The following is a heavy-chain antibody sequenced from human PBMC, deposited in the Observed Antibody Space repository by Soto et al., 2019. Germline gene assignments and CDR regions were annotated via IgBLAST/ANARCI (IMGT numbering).Heavy chain of an antibody. CDR2: IGTAGDT. CDR1: GFTFSSYD. CDR3: ARGMQLGLGAEYNWFDP. D-gene: IGHD6-13*01. J-gene: IGHJ5*02. V-gene: IGHV3-13*01. Sequence: GGSLRLSCAASGFTFSSYDMHWVRQATGKGLEWVSAIGTAGDTYYPGSVKGRFTISRENAKNSLYLQMNSLRAGDTAVYYCARGMQLGLGAEYNWFDPWGQGTLVTVSS.